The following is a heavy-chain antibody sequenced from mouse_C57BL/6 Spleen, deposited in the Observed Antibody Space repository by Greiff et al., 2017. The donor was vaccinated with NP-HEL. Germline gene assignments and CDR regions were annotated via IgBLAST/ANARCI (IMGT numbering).Heavy chain of an antibody. Sequence: EVHLVESGGGLVKPGGSLKLSCAASGFTFSSYAMSWVRQTPEKRLEWVATISDGGSYTYYPDNVKGRFTISRDNAKNNLYLQMSHLKSEDTAMYYCARDPPFYDGYSFDYWGQGTTLTVSS. CDR1: GFTFSSYA. CDR2: ISDGGSYT. V-gene: IGHV5-4*01. CDR3: ARDPPFYDGYSFDY. J-gene: IGHJ2*01. D-gene: IGHD2-3*01.